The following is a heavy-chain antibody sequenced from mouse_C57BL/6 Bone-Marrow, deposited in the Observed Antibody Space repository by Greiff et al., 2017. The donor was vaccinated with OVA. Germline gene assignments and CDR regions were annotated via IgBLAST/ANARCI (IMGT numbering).Heavy chain of an antibody. Sequence: EVKLMESGGGLVQPGGSLSLSCAASGFTFTDYYMSWVRQPPGKALEWLGFIRNKANGYTTEYSASVKGRFTISRDNSQSILYLQMNALGAEDSATYYCARSGISWFAYWGQGTLVTVSA. CDR3: ARSGISWFAY. CDR1: GFTFTDYY. V-gene: IGHV7-3*01. CDR2: IRNKANGYTT. J-gene: IGHJ3*01.